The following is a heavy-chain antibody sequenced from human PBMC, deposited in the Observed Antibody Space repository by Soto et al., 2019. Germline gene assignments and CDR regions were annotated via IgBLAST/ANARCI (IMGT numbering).Heavy chain of an antibody. Sequence: SVKVSCKASGYTFTSYGISWVRQAPGQGLEWMGGIIPIFGTANYAQKFQGRVTITADKSTSTAYMELSSLRSEDTAVYYCARNSPTVTGWFDPWGQGTLVTVSS. CDR1: GYTFTSYG. J-gene: IGHJ5*02. V-gene: IGHV1-69*06. D-gene: IGHD4-17*01. CDR2: IIPIFGTA. CDR3: ARNSPTVTGWFDP.